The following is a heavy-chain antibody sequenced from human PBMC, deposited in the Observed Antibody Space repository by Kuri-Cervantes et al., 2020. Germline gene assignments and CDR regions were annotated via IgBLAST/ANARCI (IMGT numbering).Heavy chain of an antibody. CDR1: GFTFSSYW. V-gene: IGHV3-23*01. CDR3: ARPAGDYDILTGYDY. J-gene: IGHJ4*02. CDR2: ISGSGGST. Sequence: ETLSLTCAASGFTFSSYWMSWVRQAPGKGLEWVSAISGSGGSTYYADSVKGRFTISRDNSKNTLYLQMNSLRAEDTAVYYCARPAGDYDILTGYDYWGQGTLVTVSS. D-gene: IGHD3-9*01.